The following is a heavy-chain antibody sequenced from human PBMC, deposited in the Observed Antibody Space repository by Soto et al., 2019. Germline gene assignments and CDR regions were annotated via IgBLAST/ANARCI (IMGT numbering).Heavy chain of an antibody. J-gene: IGHJ5*02. V-gene: IGHV2-5*01. CDR3: AHKEYYFATATYYNVRWFDP. CDR2: VYWSDEK. Sequence: SGPTLVNPTQTLTLTCTFSGFSLKSSGVGVAWIRQPPGKALEWLALVYWSDEKRYSPSLKNRLTITKDTSKNEVVLTVTNMDPLDTATYYCAHKEYYFATATYYNVRWFDPWGQGILVTVSS. D-gene: IGHD3-10*01. CDR1: GFSLKSSGVG.